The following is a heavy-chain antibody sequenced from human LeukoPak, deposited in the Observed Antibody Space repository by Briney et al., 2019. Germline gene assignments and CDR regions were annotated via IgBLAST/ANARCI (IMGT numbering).Heavy chain of an antibody. CDR1: GYTFTSYG. J-gene: IGHJ6*03. Sequence: ASVKVSCKASGYTFTSYGITWVRQAPGQGLEWMGRINAYNGNTNYAQKLQGSVTMTTDTSTSTAYRELRSLRSDDTAVYYCARRGLSDFYYSYMDVWGKGTTVTVSS. CDR2: INAYNGNT. D-gene: IGHD3-16*01. V-gene: IGHV1-18*01. CDR3: ARRGLSDFYYSYMDV.